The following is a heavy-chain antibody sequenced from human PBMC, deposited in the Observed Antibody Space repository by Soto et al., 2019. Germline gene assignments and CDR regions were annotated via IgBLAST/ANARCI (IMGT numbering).Heavy chain of an antibody. CDR3: ARGGGSIVGATHYYYYGMDV. V-gene: IGHV1-69*06. Sequence: QVQLVQSGAEVKKPGSSVKVSCKASGGTFSSYAISWVRQAPGQGLEWMGGIIPIFGTANYAQKFQGRVTITADTSTSTAYMELSSLRSEDTAVYYCARGGGSIVGATHYYYYGMDVWGQGTTVTVSS. J-gene: IGHJ6*02. CDR2: IIPIFGTA. CDR1: GGTFSSYA. D-gene: IGHD1-26*01.